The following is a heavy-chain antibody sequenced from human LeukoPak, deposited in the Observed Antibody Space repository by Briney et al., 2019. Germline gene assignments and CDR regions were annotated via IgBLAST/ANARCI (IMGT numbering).Heavy chain of an antibody. CDR3: AKDASSWYVDY. V-gene: IGHV3-30*04. CDR1: GFTFSSYA. CDR2: ISYDGSNK. D-gene: IGHD6-13*01. J-gene: IGHJ4*02. Sequence: GGSLRLSCAASGFTFSSYAMHWVRQAPGKGLEWVAVISYDGSNKYYADSVKGRFTISRDNSKNTLYLQMNSLRAEDTAVYYCAKDASSWYVDYWGQGTLVTASS.